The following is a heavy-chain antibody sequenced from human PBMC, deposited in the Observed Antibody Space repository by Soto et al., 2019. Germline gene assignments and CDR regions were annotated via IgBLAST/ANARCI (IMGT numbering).Heavy chain of an antibody. D-gene: IGHD4-17*01. J-gene: IGHJ4*02. CDR2: IYYSGDT. V-gene: IGHV4-59*01. CDR3: ARDTRYGVLDY. CDR1: EGSSGCYC. Sequence: SVTLSLSRTVSEGSSGCYCGIWIRQPPGKGLEWIGYIYYSGDTNYNPSLKSRVTISVDTSKNQFSLSLSSLTAADTAVYYCARDTRYGVLDYWGQGTLVTVSS.